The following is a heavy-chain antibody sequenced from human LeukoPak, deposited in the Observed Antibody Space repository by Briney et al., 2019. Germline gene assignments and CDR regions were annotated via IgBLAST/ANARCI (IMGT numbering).Heavy chain of an antibody. D-gene: IGHD6-6*01. Sequence: PGGSLRLSCAVSGFMYNNYWMSWVRQAPGKGLGWVANIKQDGSETYYVDSVKGRFTISRDNAKNSLYLQMNSLRAEDTAVYYCARIGYSSSSFDYWGRGTLVTVSS. J-gene: IGHJ4*02. CDR1: GFMYNNYW. CDR3: ARIGYSSSSFDY. CDR2: IKQDGSET. V-gene: IGHV3-7*01.